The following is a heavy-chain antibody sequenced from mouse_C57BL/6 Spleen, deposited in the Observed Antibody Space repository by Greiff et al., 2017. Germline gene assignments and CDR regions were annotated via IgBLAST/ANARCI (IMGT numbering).Heavy chain of an antibody. Sequence: VQLQQSGPELVKPGASVKISCKASGYAFSSSWMNWVKQRTGKGLEWIGRIYPGDGDTNYNGKFKGKATLTADKSSSTAYMQLSSLTSEDSAVYFCARSSATTVVAPWGQGTLVTVSA. CDR3: ARSSATTVVAP. CDR1: GYAFSSSW. V-gene: IGHV1-82*01. D-gene: IGHD1-1*01. J-gene: IGHJ3*01. CDR2: IYPGDGDT.